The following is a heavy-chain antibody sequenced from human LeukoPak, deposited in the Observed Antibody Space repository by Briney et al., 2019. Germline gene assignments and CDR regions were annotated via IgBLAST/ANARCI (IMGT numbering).Heavy chain of an antibody. J-gene: IGHJ6*02. Sequence: ASVKVSCKASRSTFTTYDINWVRQATGQGLEWMGWINPHSGTTDYAQKFQGRVTMTRDTSTDTIYMELSSLRSEDTAVYYCARGRWYGKWGNNAMDVWGQGTTVTVSS. CDR2: INPHSGTT. CDR3: ARGRWYGKWGNNAMDV. V-gene: IGHV1-8*01. CDR1: RSTFTTYD. D-gene: IGHD3-10*01.